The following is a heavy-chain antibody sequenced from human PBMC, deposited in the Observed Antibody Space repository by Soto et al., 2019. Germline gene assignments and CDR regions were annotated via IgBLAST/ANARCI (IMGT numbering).Heavy chain of an antibody. CDR1: GYTFTSYG. CDR2: ISAYNGNT. D-gene: IGHD3-16*02. CDR3: AREGSTFGVVIGI. J-gene: IGHJ4*02. Sequence: QVQLVQSGAEVKKPGASVKVSCKASGYTFTSYGISWVRQAPGQGLEWIGWISAYNGNTNYAQQLQGRVTMTTDTSTSTADMEMRSLRSDDTAVYYCAREGSTFGVVIGIWGQGPLVTVSS. V-gene: IGHV1-18*01.